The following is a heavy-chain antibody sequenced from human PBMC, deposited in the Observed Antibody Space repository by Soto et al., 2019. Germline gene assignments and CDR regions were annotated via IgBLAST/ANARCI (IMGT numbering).Heavy chain of an antibody. J-gene: IGHJ4*02. CDR3: ARDTAMALPDA. CDR2: ISAHNGNT. Sequence: QVQLVQFGAEVKKPGASVKVSCKASGYTFTSYGISWVRQAPGQGLEWMGWISAHNGNTKYAQKLQGRVPMTTDTSTSTAYMEVRSLRSDDTAVYYCARDTAMALPDAWGQGTLVTVSS. CDR1: GYTFTSYG. V-gene: IGHV1-18*01. D-gene: IGHD5-18*01.